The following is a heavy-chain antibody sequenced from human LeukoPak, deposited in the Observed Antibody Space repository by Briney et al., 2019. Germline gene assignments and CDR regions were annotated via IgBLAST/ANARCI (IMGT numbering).Heavy chain of an antibody. CDR3: ARWAGFIDF. J-gene: IGHJ4*02. CDR2: IKQDGSVE. CDR1: GFTFENYW. D-gene: IGHD3-3*01. V-gene: IGHV3-7*01. Sequence: GGSLRLFCVASGFTFENYWMHWVRQAPGKGPEWVANIKQDGSVEHYLDSVKGRFTISRDNAKNSLILQMNSLRAEDTAVYYCARWAGFIDFWGQGTQVTVSS.